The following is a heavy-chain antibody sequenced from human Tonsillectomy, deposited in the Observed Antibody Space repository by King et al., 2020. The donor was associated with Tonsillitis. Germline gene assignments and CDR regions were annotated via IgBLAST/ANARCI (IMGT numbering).Heavy chain of an antibody. CDR3: ARDLLRAMVRGVRNSLDI. CDR2: ISDYNGNA. J-gene: IGHJ3*02. CDR1: GYTLTNYG. V-gene: IGHV1-18*04. Sequence: QLVQSGAEVKKPGASVKVSCKASGYTLTNYGISWVRQAPGQGLEWMGWISDYNGNAKYAQNLQGRGTMTTDTSTSTAYMELRSLRSDDTAVYYCARDLLRAMVRGVRNSLDIWGQGTMVTVSS. D-gene: IGHD3-10*01.